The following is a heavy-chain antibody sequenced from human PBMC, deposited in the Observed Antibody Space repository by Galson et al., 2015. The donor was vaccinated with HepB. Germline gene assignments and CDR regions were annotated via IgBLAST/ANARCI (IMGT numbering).Heavy chain of an antibody. D-gene: IGHD4-17*01. Sequence: SLRLSCAASGFTFSSYGMHWVRQASGKGLEWVGRIGSKANSYATAYAASVKGRFTISRDDSKSIAYLQMNSLKTEDTAVYYCTRRVGDYGPHWFDPWGQGTLVTVSS. CDR1: GFTFSSYG. CDR2: IGSKANSYAT. J-gene: IGHJ5*02. CDR3: TRRVGDYGPHWFDP. V-gene: IGHV3-73*01.